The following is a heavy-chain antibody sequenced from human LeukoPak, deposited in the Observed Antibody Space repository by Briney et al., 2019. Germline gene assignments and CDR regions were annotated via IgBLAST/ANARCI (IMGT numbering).Heavy chain of an antibody. J-gene: IGHJ6*03. Sequence: GGSLRLFCAASGFTVSRNYMSWVRQAPGKGLEWVSVIYSGGSTYYPDSVKGRFTISRHNSKNTLYLQMNSLRAEDTAVYYCARASGRTLQADAAIVTYYYYYYMDVWGKGTTVTVSS. CDR1: GFTVSRNY. CDR3: ARASGRTLQADAAIVTYYYYYYMDV. V-gene: IGHV3-53*04. D-gene: IGHD5-18*01. CDR2: IYSGGST.